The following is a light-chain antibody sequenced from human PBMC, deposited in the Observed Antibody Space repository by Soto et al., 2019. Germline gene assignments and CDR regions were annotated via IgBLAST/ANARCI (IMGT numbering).Light chain of an antibody. CDR2: NVN. CDR3: SSYTHTNTVV. V-gene: IGLV2-14*03. CDR1: SSDVGGYDY. Sequence: QSALTQVASVSGSPGQSITISCTGTSSDVGGYDYVSWYQQHPGNAPKLMIYNVNYRPSGVSDRFSGSKSGDTASLTISGXQAEXEANYYCSSYTHTNTVVFGGGTKLTVL. J-gene: IGLJ2*01.